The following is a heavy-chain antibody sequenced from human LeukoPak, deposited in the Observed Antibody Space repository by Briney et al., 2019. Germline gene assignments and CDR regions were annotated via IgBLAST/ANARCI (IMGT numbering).Heavy chain of an antibody. J-gene: IGHJ4*02. CDR1: GFTFSSYA. D-gene: IGHD3-3*01. V-gene: IGHV3-23*01. Sequence: PGGSLRLSCAASGFTFSSYAMSWVRQAPGKGLEWVSAISGSGGSTYYADSVKGRFTISRDNSKNTLYLQMNSLRAEDTAVYYCANGSRSLEYYFDYWGQGTLVTVSS. CDR2: ISGSGGST. CDR3: ANGSRSLEYYFDY.